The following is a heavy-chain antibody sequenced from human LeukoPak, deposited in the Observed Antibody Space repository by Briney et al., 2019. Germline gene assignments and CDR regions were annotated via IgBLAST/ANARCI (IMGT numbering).Heavy chain of an antibody. CDR1: GFTSSGYE. V-gene: IGHV3-48*03. D-gene: IGHD5-18*01. CDR2: ISSSGSTI. J-gene: IGHJ4*02. Sequence: GGSLRLSCTVSGFTSSGYEMNWVRQAPGKGLEWVSYISSSGSTIFYADSVKGRFTISRDNAKNSLYLQMNSLRAEDTAVYYCARRGIQLWPHDDYWGQGTLVTVSS. CDR3: ARRGIQLWPHDDY.